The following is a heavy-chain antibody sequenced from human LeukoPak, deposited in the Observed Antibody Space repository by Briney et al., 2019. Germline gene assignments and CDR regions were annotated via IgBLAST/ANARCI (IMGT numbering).Heavy chain of an antibody. CDR1: GYTFTSYA. V-gene: IGHV1-3*01. J-gene: IGHJ5*02. CDR2: INAGNGNT. CDR3: ARGHLPYYYDSSGYYPNWFDP. Sequence: ASVKVSCKASGYTFTSYAMHWVRQAPGQRLEWMGWINAGNGNTKYSQKFQGRVTITRDTSASTAYMELSSLRSEDTAVYYCARGHLPYYYDSSGYYPNWFDPWGQGTLVTVSS. D-gene: IGHD3-22*01.